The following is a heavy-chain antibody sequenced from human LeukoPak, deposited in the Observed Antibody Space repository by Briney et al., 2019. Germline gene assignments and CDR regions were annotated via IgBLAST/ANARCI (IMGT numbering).Heavy chain of an antibody. Sequence: GGSLRLSCAASGFTFSSYAMHWVRQAPGKGLEWVAVISYDGSNKYYADSVKGRFTISRDNSKNTLYLQMNSLRAEDTAVYYCARSRYSSSWPFDYWGQGTLVTVSS. V-gene: IGHV3-30*04. CDR2: ISYDGSNK. CDR3: ARSRYSSSWPFDY. CDR1: GFTFSSYA. J-gene: IGHJ4*02. D-gene: IGHD6-13*01.